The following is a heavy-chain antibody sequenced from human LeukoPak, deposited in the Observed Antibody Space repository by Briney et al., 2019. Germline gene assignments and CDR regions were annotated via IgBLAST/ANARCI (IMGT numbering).Heavy chain of an antibody. CDR1: GFTFSNYV. D-gene: IGHD3-16*01. CDR2: ISGPGATT. CDR3: AKDGVWGSFAYYFDY. V-gene: IGHV3-23*01. Sequence: GGSLRLSCAASGFTFSNYVMSWVRQAPGKGLEWVSAISGPGATTYYADSVKGRFTISRDNSKNTLSLQVDSLRAEDTAVHYCAKDGVWGSFAYYFDYWGQGALVTVSS. J-gene: IGHJ4*02.